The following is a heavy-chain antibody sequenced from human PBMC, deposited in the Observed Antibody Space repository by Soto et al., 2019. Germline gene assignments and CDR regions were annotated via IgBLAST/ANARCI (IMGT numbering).Heavy chain of an antibody. V-gene: IGHV3-23*01. CDR2: ISSSGDSP. CDR3: ARNTIPHPPY. J-gene: IGHJ4*02. CDR1: GFTFSNFA. D-gene: IGHD1-1*01. Sequence: GGSLRLSCAASGFTFSNFAMSWVRQAPGKGLEWVSAISSSGDSPYYADSVKGRFTVSRDNSKNTLYLQMNSLRVEDTAIYYCARNTIPHPPYWGQGTPVPVSS.